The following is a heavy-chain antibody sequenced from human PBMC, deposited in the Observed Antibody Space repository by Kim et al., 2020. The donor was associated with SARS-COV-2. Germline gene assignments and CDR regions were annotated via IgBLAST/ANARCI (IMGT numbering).Heavy chain of an antibody. CDR1: GFTFSGSP. J-gene: IGHJ3*02. V-gene: IGHV3-73*01. CDR3: TRIPATTLAFWDAFDI. CDR2: IRSNANSYAT. D-gene: IGHD1-1*01. Sequence: GGSLRLSCAASGFTFSGSPLHWVRQASGKGLEWVGRIRSNANSYATGYAASVKGRFTISRDDSKNTAYLEMRGLKTEDTALYYCTRIPATTLAFWDAFDIWGQGTMVTVSS.